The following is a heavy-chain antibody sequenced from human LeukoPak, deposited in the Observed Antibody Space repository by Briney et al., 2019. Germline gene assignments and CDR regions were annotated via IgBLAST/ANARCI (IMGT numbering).Heavy chain of an antibody. J-gene: IGHJ3*02. V-gene: IGHV1-8*01. CDR3: ARIRDGYNDAYDI. CDR1: GYTFTSYD. D-gene: IGHD5-24*01. Sequence: ASVTVSCKASGYTFTSYDIHWVRQATGQGLEWMGWINPDSDNTDYAQKFQARVTITRNTSISTAYMELSSLRSEDTAIYYCARIRDGYNDAYDIWGQGTVVTVPS. CDR2: INPDSDNT.